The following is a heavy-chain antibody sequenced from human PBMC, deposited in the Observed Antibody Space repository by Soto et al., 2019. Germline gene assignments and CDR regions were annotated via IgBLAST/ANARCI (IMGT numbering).Heavy chain of an antibody. CDR1: GGSISSGGYS. D-gene: IGHD6-19*01. CDR3: ASVGLLPDY. J-gene: IGHJ4*02. Sequence: QLQLQESGSGLVKPSQTLSLTCARSGGSISSGGYSWSWIRQPPGKGLEWIGYISHSGSTYYSPSLKSRVPISVDRTKNPFSLKLSSVTAADTAVYYCASVGLLPDYWGQGTLVTVSS. CDR2: ISHSGST. V-gene: IGHV4-30-2*01.